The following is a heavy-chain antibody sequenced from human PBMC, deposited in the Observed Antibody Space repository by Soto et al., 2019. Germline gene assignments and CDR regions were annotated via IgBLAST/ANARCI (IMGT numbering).Heavy chain of an antibody. CDR3: AKQGVFLTGYYNDY. CDR2: ISGSGGST. CDR1: GFTFSSYA. V-gene: IGHV3-23*01. D-gene: IGHD3-9*01. J-gene: IGHJ4*02. Sequence: EVQLLESGGGLVQPGGSLRLSCAASGFTFSSYAMSWVRQAPGKGLEWVSAISGSGGSTYYADSVKGRFTISRDNSKNTLYMQMNSLRAEDTAVYYCAKQGVFLTGYYNDYWGQGTLVTVSS.